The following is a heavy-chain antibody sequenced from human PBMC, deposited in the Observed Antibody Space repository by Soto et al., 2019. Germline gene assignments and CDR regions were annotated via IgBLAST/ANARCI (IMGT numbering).Heavy chain of an antibody. CDR3: STRAYDTNGYYRFDP. V-gene: IGHV4-34*01. Sequence: SETLSLTCAVYGGSFSGHSWTWIRQSPGKGLEWIGDINHSGRVNYSPSLKSRVTISLDTSKNRFSLTLSAVTAADTAMYYCSTRAYDTNGYYRFDPWGQGTLVTVSS. J-gene: IGHJ5*01. CDR1: GGSFSGHS. D-gene: IGHD3-22*01. CDR2: INHSGRV.